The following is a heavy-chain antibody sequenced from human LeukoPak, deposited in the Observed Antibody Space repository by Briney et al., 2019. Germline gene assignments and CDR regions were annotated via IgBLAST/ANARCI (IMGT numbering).Heavy chain of an antibody. CDR2: ISGSGGST. Sequence: TGGSLRLSCAASGFTFSSYAMSWVRLAPGKGLEWVSAISGSGGSTYYADSVKGRFTISRDNPKNTLYLQMNSLRAEDTAVYYCAKSSAPKQAYYFDYWGQGTLVTVSS. CDR3: AKSSAPKQAYYFDY. CDR1: GFTFSSYA. D-gene: IGHD6-6*01. V-gene: IGHV3-23*01. J-gene: IGHJ4*02.